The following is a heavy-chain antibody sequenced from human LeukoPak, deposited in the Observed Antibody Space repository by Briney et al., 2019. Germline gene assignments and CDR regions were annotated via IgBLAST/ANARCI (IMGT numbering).Heavy chain of an antibody. CDR2: IDSSRST. D-gene: IGHD4-17*01. V-gene: IGHV4-61*02. J-gene: IGHJ4*02. Sequence: SQTLSLTCTVSGVSISSGSYYWSWIRQPAGMGLEWIRRIDSSRSTNYNPSLKSRVTISVDTTKNQFSLKLSSVTAADTAVYYCAREATTTVTIFDYWGQGTLVTVSS. CDR3: AREATTTVTIFDY. CDR1: GVSISSGSYY.